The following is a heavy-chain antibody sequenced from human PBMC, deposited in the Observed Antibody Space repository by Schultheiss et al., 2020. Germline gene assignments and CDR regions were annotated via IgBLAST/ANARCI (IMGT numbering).Heavy chain of an antibody. CDR1: GFTFSSYS. J-gene: IGHJ4*02. CDR3: ARPNGSGFSGCFHY. D-gene: IGHD5-12*01. V-gene: IGHV3-30*03. Sequence: GGSLRLSCAASGFTFSSYSMNWVRQAPGKGLEWVADIKCDGSGKYYADSVKGRFTISRDNSKNTLYLQMNSLRVEDTAVYYCARPNGSGFSGCFHYWGQEALVTVSS. CDR2: IKCDGSGK.